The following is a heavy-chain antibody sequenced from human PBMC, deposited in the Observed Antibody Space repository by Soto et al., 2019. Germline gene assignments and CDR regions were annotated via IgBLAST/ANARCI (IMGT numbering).Heavy chain of an antibody. CDR1: GFTLSNFW. J-gene: IGHJ3*02. Sequence: EVQLVESGGDLAQPGGSLRLSCAASGFTLSNFWVNWVRQAPGKGLEWVANIKQGGIERNYVDSVKGRFTISRDDTKNSLFLQMNNLRVEDAAIYYCLVTTFAVDIWGRGTTVTVSS. D-gene: IGHD4-17*01. CDR2: IKQGGIER. V-gene: IGHV3-7*01. CDR3: LVTTFAVDI.